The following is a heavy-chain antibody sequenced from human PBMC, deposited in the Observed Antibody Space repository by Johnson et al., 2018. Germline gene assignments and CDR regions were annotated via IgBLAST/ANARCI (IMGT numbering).Heavy chain of an antibody. CDR1: GFSFSVAW. CDR2: IKTNQDGGAT. J-gene: IGHJ3*01. CDR3: VTDGGSGRAILAFDL. D-gene: IGHD6-19*01. Sequence: VQLQESGGGLVKPGGSLRLSCAASGFSFSVAWMTWVRQAPGKGLERVGLIKTNQDGGATDYAAAVKGRFIISRDDSKNTVFLQMNSLKAEDTANFYCVTDGGSGRAILAFDLWGQGTMVTVSS. V-gene: IGHV3-15*07.